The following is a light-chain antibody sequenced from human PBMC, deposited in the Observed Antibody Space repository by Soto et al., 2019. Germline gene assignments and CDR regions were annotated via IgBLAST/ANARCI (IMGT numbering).Light chain of an antibody. CDR3: QKSYSNPPWT. CDR1: QSIVTY. V-gene: IGKV1-39*01. J-gene: IGKJ1*01. Sequence: DIQMTQSPSSLSASVGDRVTITCRASQSIVTYLNWYLQKPGKAPKLLIYAASNLQSGVPSRFSGSRSGTDFTLTISSLQPEDCANYFCQKSYSNPPWTFGQGTKVDIK. CDR2: AAS.